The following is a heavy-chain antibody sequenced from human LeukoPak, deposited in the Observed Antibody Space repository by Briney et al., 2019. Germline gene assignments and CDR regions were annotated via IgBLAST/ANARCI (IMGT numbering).Heavy chain of an antibody. CDR1: GFTFTMSG. J-gene: IGHJ6*03. V-gene: IGHV3-7*01. CDR2: IGEDGSEK. Sequence: PGGSLRLSCAASGFTFTMSGMHWVRQAPGKGLEWVANIGEDGSEKYYVDSVKGRFTISRDNAKNSLYLQVNSLSAEDTAVYYCARLNYDFWSGVWEGYYMDVWGKGTTVTVSS. D-gene: IGHD3-3*01. CDR3: ARLNYDFWSGVWEGYYMDV.